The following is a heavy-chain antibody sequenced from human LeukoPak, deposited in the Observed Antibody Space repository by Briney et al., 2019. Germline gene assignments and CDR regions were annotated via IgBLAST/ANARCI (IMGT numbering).Heavy chain of an antibody. CDR1: GFTFSSYA. Sequence: HPGGSLRLSCAASGFTFSSYAMSWVRQAPGKGLELVSAISGSGGSTYYADSVKGRFTISRDNSKNTLYLQMNSLRAEDTALYYCAKDLTEYYDGNADYWGQGTLVTVSS. J-gene: IGHJ4*02. CDR3: AKDLTEYYDGNADY. D-gene: IGHD3-22*01. CDR2: ISGSGGST. V-gene: IGHV3-23*01.